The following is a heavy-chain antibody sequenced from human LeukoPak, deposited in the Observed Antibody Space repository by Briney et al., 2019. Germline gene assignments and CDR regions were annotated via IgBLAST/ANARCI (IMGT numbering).Heavy chain of an antibody. CDR2: IIPIFGTA. CDR3: ARGPSHDYAFDY. D-gene: IGHD4-17*01. CDR1: GGTFNSYA. J-gene: IGHJ4*02. Sequence: ASVKVSCKASGGTFNSYAISWVRQAPGQGLEWMGGIIPIFGTANYAQKFQGRVTITTDESTNTAYMELSSLRSEDTAVYYCARGPSHDYAFDYWGQGTLVTVSS. V-gene: IGHV1-69*05.